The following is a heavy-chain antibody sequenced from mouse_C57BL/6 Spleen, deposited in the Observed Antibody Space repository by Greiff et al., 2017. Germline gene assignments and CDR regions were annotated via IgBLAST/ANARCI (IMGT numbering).Heavy chain of an antibody. CDR2: IYPGDGDT. CDR3: ARSRLEYYYAMDY. Sequence: VKLQESGAELVKPGASVKISCKASGYAFSSYWMNWVKQRPGKGLEWIGQIYPGDGDTNFNGKFKGKATLTADKSSSTAYTQLSSLTSEDSAVYFCARSRLEYYYAMDYWGQGTSVTVSS. V-gene: IGHV1-80*01. D-gene: IGHD3-2*02. CDR1: GYAFSSYW. J-gene: IGHJ4*01.